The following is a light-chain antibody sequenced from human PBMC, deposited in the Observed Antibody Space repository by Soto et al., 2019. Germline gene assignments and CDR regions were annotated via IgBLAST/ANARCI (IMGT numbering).Light chain of an antibody. Sequence: QSVLAQPASVPGSPGQSITISCTGTSSDVGGYNYVSWYQQHPGKAPKLMIYDVSNRRSGVSNRFSGSKSGNTASLTISGLQAEDEADYYCSSCTSSSPPLVFGTGTKVTVL. V-gene: IGLV2-14*01. CDR3: SSCTSSSPPLV. CDR2: DVS. CDR1: SSDVGGYNY. J-gene: IGLJ1*01.